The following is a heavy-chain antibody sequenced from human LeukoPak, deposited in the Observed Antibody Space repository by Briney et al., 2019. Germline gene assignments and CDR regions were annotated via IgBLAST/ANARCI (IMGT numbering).Heavy chain of an antibody. D-gene: IGHD6-19*01. CDR3: ASEGCGWYCLES. CDR1: RDPFTCHT. Sequence: GGSLLLSFPAPRDPFTCHTMNWLRPAPGKGLEWLSSIDGSGIYIYYPESVKGRFISSRDNAKGSLYLQMNSLRAEDTAVYYCASEGCGWYCLESWGQGTLVTVSS. CDR2: IDGSGIYI. J-gene: IGHJ4*02. V-gene: IGHV3-21*01.